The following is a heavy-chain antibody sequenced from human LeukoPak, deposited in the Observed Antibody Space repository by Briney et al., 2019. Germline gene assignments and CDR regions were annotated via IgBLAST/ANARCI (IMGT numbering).Heavy chain of an antibody. CDR1: GFTFSSYS. Sequence: PGGSLRLSCAASGFTFSSYSMTWVRQAPGKGLEWVSSISSSSSYIYYADSVKGRFTISRDNAKNSLYLQMNSLRAEDTALYYCAKDLKATTEYYFDYWGQGTLVTVSS. V-gene: IGHV3-21*04. D-gene: IGHD1-1*01. J-gene: IGHJ4*02. CDR2: ISSSSSYI. CDR3: AKDLKATTEYYFDY.